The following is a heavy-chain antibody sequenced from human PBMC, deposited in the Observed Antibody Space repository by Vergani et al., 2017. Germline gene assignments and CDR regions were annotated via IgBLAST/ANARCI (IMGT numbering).Heavy chain of an antibody. D-gene: IGHD3-3*01. CDR2: ISSSSSTI. J-gene: IGHJ6*02. CDR3: ARETYYDFWSGYYYYYGMDV. V-gene: IGHV3-48*01. CDR1: GFTFSSYS. Sequence: VQLVESGGGVVQPGRSLRLSCAASGFTFSSYSMNWVRQAPGKGLEWVSYISSSSSTIYYADSVKGRFTISRDNAKNSLYLQMHSLRAEDTAVYYCARETYYDFWSGYYYYYGMDVWGQGTTVTVSS.